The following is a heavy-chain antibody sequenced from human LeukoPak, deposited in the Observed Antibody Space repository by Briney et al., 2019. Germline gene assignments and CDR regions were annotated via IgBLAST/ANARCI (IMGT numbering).Heavy chain of an antibody. CDR2: ISRRGDST. Sequence: PGGSLRLSCTVSGFIFSNYGMHWVRQAPGKGLEYVSAISRRGDSTYYAKSVKGRFATSGDNSKSTLYLQMNSLSIEDTAVYYCARDRSDYGKNYLDSWGQGTLVAVSS. CDR1: GFIFSNYG. J-gene: IGHJ4*02. V-gene: IGHV3-64*01. CDR3: ARDRSDYGKNYLDS. D-gene: IGHD4-17*01.